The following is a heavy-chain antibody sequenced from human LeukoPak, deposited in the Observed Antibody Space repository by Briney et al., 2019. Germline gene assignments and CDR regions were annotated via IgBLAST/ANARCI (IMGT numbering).Heavy chain of an antibody. J-gene: IGHJ4*02. CDR1: GGSISSGSYY. V-gene: IGHV4-61*02. Sequence: SETLSLTCTVSGGSISSGSYYWSWIRQPAGKGLEWIGRIYTSGSTNYNPSLKSRVTISVGTSKNQFPLKLSSVTAADTAVYYCAAITFGGVIVIDYWGQGTLVTVSS. CDR3: AAITFGGVIVIDY. CDR2: IYTSGST. D-gene: IGHD3-16*02.